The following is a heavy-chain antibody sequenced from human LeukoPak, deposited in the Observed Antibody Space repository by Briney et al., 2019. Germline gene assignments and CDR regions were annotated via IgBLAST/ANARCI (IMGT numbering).Heavy chain of an antibody. CDR1: GFAFSTYG. V-gene: IGHV3-33*06. D-gene: IGHD2-2*01. CDR2: IWYDGSNK. J-gene: IGHJ4*02. Sequence: GGSLRLSCAASGFAFSTYGMPWVRQAPGRGLEWVAVIWYDGSNKYYADSVKGRFTISRDNSKSTLYLQMTSLRDEDTAVYFCAKDRGSTSSYGLDYWGQGTLVTVSS. CDR3: AKDRGSTSSYGLDY.